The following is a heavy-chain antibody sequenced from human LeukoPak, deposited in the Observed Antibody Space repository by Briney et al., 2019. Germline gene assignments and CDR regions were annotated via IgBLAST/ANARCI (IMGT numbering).Heavy chain of an antibody. CDR3: ARHAGTMVRGVIGQIDY. CDR2: IYYSGST. V-gene: IGHV4-59*08. J-gene: IGHJ4*02. D-gene: IGHD3-10*01. Sequence: PSETLSLTCTVSGGSISSYYWSWIRQPPGKGLEWIGYIYYSGSTNYNPSLKRRVTISVDTSKNQFSLKLSSVTAADTAVYYCARHAGTMVRGVIGQIDYWGQGTLVTVSS. CDR1: GGSISSYY.